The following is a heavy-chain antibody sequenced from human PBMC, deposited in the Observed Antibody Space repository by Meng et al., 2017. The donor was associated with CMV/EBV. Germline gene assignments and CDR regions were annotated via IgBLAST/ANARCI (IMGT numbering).Heavy chain of an antibody. CDR1: GYTFTGYY. Sequence: ASVKVSCKASGYTFTGYYMHWVRQAPGQGLEWMGWINPNSGGTNYAQKLQGRVTMTTDTSTSTAYMELRSLRSDDTAVYYCARDEAELGWNQENYYYYGMDVWGQGTTVTVSS. V-gene: IGHV1-2*02. CDR3: ARDEAELGWNQENYYYYGMDV. CDR2: INPNSGGT. J-gene: IGHJ6*02. D-gene: IGHD1-1*01.